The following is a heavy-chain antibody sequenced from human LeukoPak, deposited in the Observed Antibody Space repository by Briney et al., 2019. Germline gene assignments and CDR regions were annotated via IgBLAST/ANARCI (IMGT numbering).Heavy chain of an antibody. CDR2: MNPNSGNT. D-gene: IGHD2-2*01. Sequence: GASVNVSCKASGYTFTNYDIHGVRQATGQGLEWMGWMNPNSGNTRYAQKFQGRVTMTRNTSISTAYMELSSLRSEDRAVYYCARVNCSSTSCRSKFLDYWGQGTLVTVSS. J-gene: IGHJ4*02. CDR1: GYTFTNYD. V-gene: IGHV1-8*01. CDR3: ARVNCSSTSCRSKFLDY.